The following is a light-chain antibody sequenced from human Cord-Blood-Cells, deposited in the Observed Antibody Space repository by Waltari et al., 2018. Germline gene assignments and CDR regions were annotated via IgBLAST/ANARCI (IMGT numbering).Light chain of an antibody. V-gene: IGKV3-20*01. CDR3: QQYCSSLAVT. Sequence: EIVLTQSPGTLSLSPGERATLSCRASQSVSSSYLAWYQQKPGQAPRLLIYGASSRATVIPDRFSGSGSGTDFTLNSSGLEPVDFAVYYCQQYCSSLAVTFGGGTMVEIK. CDR2: GAS. CDR1: QSVSSSY. J-gene: IGKJ4*01.